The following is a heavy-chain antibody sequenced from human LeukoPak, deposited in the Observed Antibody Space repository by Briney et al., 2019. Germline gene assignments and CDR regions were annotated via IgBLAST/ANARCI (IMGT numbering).Heavy chain of an antibody. Sequence: GGSLRLSCAASGFTFSSYAMSWVRQAPGKGLGWVSAISGSGGSTYYADSVKGRFTISRDNSKNTLYLQMNSLRAEDTAVYYCAKVRSYGVAPFDYWGQGTLVTVSS. CDR1: GFTFSSYA. D-gene: IGHD5-18*01. CDR2: ISGSGGST. V-gene: IGHV3-23*01. CDR3: AKVRSYGVAPFDY. J-gene: IGHJ4*02.